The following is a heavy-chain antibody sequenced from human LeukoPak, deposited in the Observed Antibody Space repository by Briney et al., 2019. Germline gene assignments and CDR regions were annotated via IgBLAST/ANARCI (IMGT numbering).Heavy chain of an antibody. CDR1: GFTFGNYA. CDR2: ISGTGSST. CDR3: AKASVAIPQYCNS. D-gene: IGHD2-2*02. Sequence: PGGSLRLSCEASGFTFGNYAMNWVRQAPGKGLESVSTISGTGSSTYYADSAKGRFTISRDNSKDTLFLQLNSLTAADTAMYFCAKASVAIPQYCNSWGQGTLVTVSS. J-gene: IGHJ5*02. V-gene: IGHV3-23*01.